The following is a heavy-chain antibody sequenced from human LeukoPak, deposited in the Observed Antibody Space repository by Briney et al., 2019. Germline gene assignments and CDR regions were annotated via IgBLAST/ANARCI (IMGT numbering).Heavy chain of an antibody. Sequence: ASVKVSCKASGGTFSSYAISWVRQAPGQGLEWMGGIIPILGTANYAQKFQGRVTITADESTSTAYMELSSLRSEDTAVYYCARDGRYCSGGSCPYGMDVWGQGTTVTVSS. J-gene: IGHJ6*02. CDR3: ARDGRYCSGGSCPYGMDV. V-gene: IGHV1-69*13. D-gene: IGHD2-15*01. CDR2: IIPILGTA. CDR1: GGTFSSYA.